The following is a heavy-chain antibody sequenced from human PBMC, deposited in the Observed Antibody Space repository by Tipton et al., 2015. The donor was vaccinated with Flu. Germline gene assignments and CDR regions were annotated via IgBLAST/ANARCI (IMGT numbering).Heavy chain of an antibody. D-gene: IGHD3-22*01. J-gene: IGHJ6*02. CDR3: ARDLGDSSRYYYRFYYYYGMEI. Sequence: QLVQSGGGLVQPGGSLRLSCAASGFTFSSYAMHWVRQAPGKGLEWVAVISYDGSNKYYADSVKGRFTISRDNSKNTLYLQMNSLRAEDTAVYYCARDLGDSSRYYYRFYYYYGMEIWGQGTTVTVSS. V-gene: IGHV3-30*04. CDR1: GFTFSSYA. CDR2: ISYDGSNK.